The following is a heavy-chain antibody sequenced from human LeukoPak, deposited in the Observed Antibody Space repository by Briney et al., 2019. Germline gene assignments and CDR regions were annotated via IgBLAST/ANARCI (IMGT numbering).Heavy chain of an antibody. CDR1: GGSISSHSRGSINSHY. CDR2: IYFSGIT. J-gene: IGHJ6*03. Sequence: PSETLSLTCAVSGGSISSHSRGSINSHYWSWARQPPGRGLEWSGKIYFSGITNYNPSLKSRVTISIDTSKHQFSLRLNSVTAADTAVYYCAREVEMATVTGGPTYYHYMDVWGKGTTVTVSS. V-gene: IGHV4-61*01. CDR3: AREVEMATVTGGPTYYHYMDV. D-gene: IGHD5-24*01.